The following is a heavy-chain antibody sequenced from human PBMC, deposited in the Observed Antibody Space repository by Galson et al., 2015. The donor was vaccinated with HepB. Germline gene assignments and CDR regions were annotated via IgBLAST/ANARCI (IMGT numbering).Heavy chain of an antibody. V-gene: IGHV1-69*13. CDR3: ARATPITIFGVVIKGFDY. J-gene: IGHJ4*02. CDR1: GGTFSSYA. Sequence: SVKVSCKASGGTFSSYAISWVRQAPGQGLEWMGGIIPIFGTANYAQKFQGRVTITADESTSTAYMELSSLRSEDTAVYYCARATPITIFGVVIKGFDYWGQGTLVTVSS. CDR2: IIPIFGTA. D-gene: IGHD3-3*01.